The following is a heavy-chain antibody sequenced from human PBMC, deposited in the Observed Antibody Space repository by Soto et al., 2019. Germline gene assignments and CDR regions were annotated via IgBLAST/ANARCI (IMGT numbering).Heavy chain of an antibody. Sequence: EVRLLESGGGLVQPGGSLRLSCFASGFTFPNYAMSLVRQSPGKGLEWVSVVTGRASSTYYADSVEGRFTISRDNSRNTLFLQMNSLGAEDTAVYYCAKHLPSKKKQRLWADALHIWGQGTMLTVSS. CDR3: AKHLPSKKKQRLWADALHI. CDR1: GFTFPNYA. CDR2: VTGRASST. J-gene: IGHJ3*02. D-gene: IGHD6-25*01. V-gene: IGHV3-23*01.